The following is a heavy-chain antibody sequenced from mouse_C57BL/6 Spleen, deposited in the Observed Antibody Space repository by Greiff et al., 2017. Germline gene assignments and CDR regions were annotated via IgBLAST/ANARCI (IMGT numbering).Heavy chain of an antibody. V-gene: IGHV2-6*03. Sequence: VNVVESGPGLVAPSQSLSITCTVSGFSLTSYGVHWVRQPPGKGLEWLVVIWSDGSTTYNSALKSRLSLSKDNSKSQVFLKMNSLQTDDTAMYYVARDDGYCESFDYWGQGTTLTVAS. D-gene: IGHD2-3*01. J-gene: IGHJ2*01. CDR1: GFSLTSYG. CDR3: ARDDGYCESFDY. CDR2: IWSDGST.